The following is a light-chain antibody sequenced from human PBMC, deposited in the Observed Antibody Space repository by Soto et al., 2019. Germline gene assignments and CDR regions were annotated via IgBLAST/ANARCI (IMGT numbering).Light chain of an antibody. J-gene: IGKJ1*01. CDR3: QQSYSTPWT. V-gene: IGKV1-39*01. CDR1: QSISSY. CDR2: AAS. Sequence: DIQMTQSPSSLSASVGDRVTITCRASQSISSYLNWYQQKPGKAPKLLIYAASSLQSGVPSRFSGSGSETDFTLTISSLQPEYFATYYSQQSYSTPWTFGQGTKVEIK.